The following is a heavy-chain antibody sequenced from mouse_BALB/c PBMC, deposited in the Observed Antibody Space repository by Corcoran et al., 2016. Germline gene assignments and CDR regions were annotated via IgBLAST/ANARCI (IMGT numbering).Heavy chain of an antibody. V-gene: IGHV14-3*02. CDR2: IDPANGNT. D-gene: IGHD2-2*01. J-gene: IGHJ4*01. Sequence: EVQLQQSGAELVKPGASVKLSCTASGFNIKDTYMHWVKQRPEQGLEWIGRIDPANGNTKYDPKFQGKATITADTSSNTAYLQLSSLTSEDTAVDYCARGLRHAMDYWGQGTSVTVSS. CDR3: ARGLRHAMDY. CDR1: GFNIKDTY.